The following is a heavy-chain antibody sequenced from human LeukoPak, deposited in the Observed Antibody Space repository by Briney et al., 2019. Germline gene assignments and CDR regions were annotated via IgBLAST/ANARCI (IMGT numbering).Heavy chain of an antibody. CDR1: GYTLTELS. CDR3: ATTGSGQEPRRYGGLGI. D-gene: IGHD4/OR15-4a*01. CDR2: FDPEDGET. Sequence: ASVKVSCKVPGYTLTELSMHWVRQAPGKGLEWMGGFDPEDGETIYAQKFQGRVTMTEDTSTDTAYMELSGLRSEDTAVYYCATTGSGQEPRRYGGLGIWGQGTMVAVSS. V-gene: IGHV1-24*01. J-gene: IGHJ3*02.